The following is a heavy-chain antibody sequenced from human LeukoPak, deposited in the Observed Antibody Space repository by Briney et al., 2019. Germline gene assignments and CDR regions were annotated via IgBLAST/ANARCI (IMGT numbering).Heavy chain of an antibody. Sequence: ASVKVSCKASGYTFTGYYMHWVRQAPGQGLEWMGWINPNSGGTNYAQKFQGRVTMTRDTSISTAYMELSRLRSDDTAVYYCARVRGYCSGGSCYDVVPLDYWGQGTLVTVSS. V-gene: IGHV1-2*02. CDR3: ARVRGYCSGGSCYDVVPLDY. D-gene: IGHD2-15*01. J-gene: IGHJ4*02. CDR2: INPNSGGT. CDR1: GYTFTGYY.